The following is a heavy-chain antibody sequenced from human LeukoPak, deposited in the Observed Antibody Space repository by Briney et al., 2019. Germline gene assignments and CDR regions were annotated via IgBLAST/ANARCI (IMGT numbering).Heavy chain of an antibody. CDR1: GGSFSGYY. Sequence: PSETLSLTCAVYGGSFSGYYWSWIRQPPGKGLEWIGEINHSGSTNYNPSLKSRVTISVDTSKNQFSLKLSSVTAADTAVYYCAREVVADYYFDYWGQGTLVTVSS. CDR2: INHSGST. V-gene: IGHV4-34*01. D-gene: IGHD2-15*01. J-gene: IGHJ4*02. CDR3: AREVVADYYFDY.